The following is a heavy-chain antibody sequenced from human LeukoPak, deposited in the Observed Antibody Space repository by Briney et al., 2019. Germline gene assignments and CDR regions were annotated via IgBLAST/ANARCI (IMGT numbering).Heavy chain of an antibody. CDR1: GYTFTSYG. CDR3: ARDLHNYYGMDD. V-gene: IGHV1-18*01. J-gene: IGHJ6*02. CDR2: ISAYNGNA. Sequence: GASVNVSCKPSGYTFTSYGISWVRQAPGQGLEWMGWISAYNGNASYAQNFQGRVTMTTDTSTRTAYMELRSLRSDDTAVYYCARDLHNYYGMDDWGQGTTVTVSS.